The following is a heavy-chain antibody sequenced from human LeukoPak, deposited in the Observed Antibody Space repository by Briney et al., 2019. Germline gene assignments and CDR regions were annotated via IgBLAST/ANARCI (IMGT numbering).Heavy chain of an antibody. V-gene: IGHV1-69*13. CDR2: IIPIFGTA. D-gene: IGHD2-2*01. Sequence: SVKVSCKASGGTFSSYAISWVRQAPGQGLEWMGGIIPIFGTANYAQKFQGRVTITADESTGTAYMELSSLRSEDTAVYYCARGKVPAAMADANYWGQGTLVTVSS. J-gene: IGHJ4*02. CDR1: GGTFSSYA. CDR3: ARGKVPAAMADANY.